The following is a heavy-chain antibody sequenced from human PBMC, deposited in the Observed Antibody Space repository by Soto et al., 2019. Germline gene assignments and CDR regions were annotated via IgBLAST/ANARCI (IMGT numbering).Heavy chain of an antibody. J-gene: IGHJ6*03. D-gene: IGHD6-6*01. CDR2: ISAYNGDT. Sequence: QVQLLQSGAEVKKPGASVQVSCKASGYTFTNYGITWVRQAPGQGLEWMGWISAYNGDTHYTERRQGRVTMTTDTSTRTAYMALRGLRSDDTAVCYCARVRKLVGYFYYYMDVWGKGTTITVSS. V-gene: IGHV1-18*01. CDR3: ARVRKLVGYFYYYMDV. CDR1: GYTFTNYG.